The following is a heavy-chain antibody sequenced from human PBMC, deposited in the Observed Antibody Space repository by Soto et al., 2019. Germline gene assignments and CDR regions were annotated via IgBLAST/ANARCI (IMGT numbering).Heavy chain of an antibody. CDR2: ISGSGDST. CDR3: AKLRWGSDNGFDP. V-gene: IGHV3-23*01. Sequence: EVQLLESGGGLVQPGGSLRLSCAASGFTFSSYAMSWVRQTPGKGLEWVSAISGSGDSTYYADSVKGRFTISRDNSKNTLYLQMNSLRAEGTAVYYCAKLRWGSDNGFDPWGQGTLVTVSS. D-gene: IGHD3-10*01. J-gene: IGHJ5*02. CDR1: GFTFSSYA.